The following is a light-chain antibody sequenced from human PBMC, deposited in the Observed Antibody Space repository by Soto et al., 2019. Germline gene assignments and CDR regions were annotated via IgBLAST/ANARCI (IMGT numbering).Light chain of an antibody. CDR3: SSYTGSSTYVV. CDR2: DVS. CDR1: SSDVGGYIY. V-gene: IGLV2-14*01. J-gene: IGLJ2*01. Sequence: QSALTQPASVSGSARQSITISCTGTSSDVGGYIYVSWYQQHPGKAPKLMIYDVSNRPSGVSNRFSGSKSANTASLTISGLQAEDEADYYCSSYTGSSTYVVFGGGTKLTVL.